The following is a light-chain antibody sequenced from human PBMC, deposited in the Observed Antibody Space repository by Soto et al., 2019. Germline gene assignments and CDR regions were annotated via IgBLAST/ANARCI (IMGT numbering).Light chain of an antibody. CDR2: DVS. J-gene: IGLJ1*01. Sequence: QSVLTQPASVSGSPGQSITISCTGTSSDVGGNKYVSWYQHYPGKAPKLMICDVSNRPSGVSKRFSGSKSGNTASLTISGLQAEDEADYYCSAFTGTTYVFGTGTKVTVL. V-gene: IGLV2-14*03. CDR3: SAFTGTTYV. CDR1: SSDVGGNKY.